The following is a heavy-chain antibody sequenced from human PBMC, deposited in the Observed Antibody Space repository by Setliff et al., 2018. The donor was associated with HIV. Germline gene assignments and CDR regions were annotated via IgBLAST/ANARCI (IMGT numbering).Heavy chain of an antibody. CDR2: IIPILGVA. CDR3: VRGVQSPPHYSYYYMDV. D-gene: IGHD3-3*01. J-gene: IGHJ6*03. V-gene: IGHV1-69*02. CDR1: RRTFNSHT. Sequence: ASVKVSCKASRRTFNSHTINWVRQAPGQGLDWMGRIIPILGVANYAQRFQGKVTITADKSTSTAYMELTSLRFDDTAMYYCVRGVQSPPHYSYYYMDVWGEGTMGTVS.